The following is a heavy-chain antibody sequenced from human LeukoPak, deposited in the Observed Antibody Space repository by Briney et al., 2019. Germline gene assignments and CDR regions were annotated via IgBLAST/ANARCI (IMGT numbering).Heavy chain of an antibody. V-gene: IGHV3-11*01. D-gene: IGHD3-22*01. CDR2: VSISGNSI. Sequence: GGSLRLSCAASGFTFSDYSMTWIRQAPGKGLECVSYVSISGNSIDYAASVKGRFTISRDNAEQSLYLQMNSLRAEDTAVYFCARNSSAYISPYYYNYMHVWGEGTTVPVSS. J-gene: IGHJ6*03. CDR1: GFTFSDYS. CDR3: ARNSSAYISPYYYNYMHV.